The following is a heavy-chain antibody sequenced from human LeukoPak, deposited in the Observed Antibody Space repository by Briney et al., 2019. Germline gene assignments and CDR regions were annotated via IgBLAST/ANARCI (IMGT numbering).Heavy chain of an antibody. CDR2: IWYDGSNK. CDR3: AKEGRIAAAGLFDY. Sequence: GSLTLSCAASGFTFSSYGMHWVRQAPGKGLEWVAVIWYDGSNKYYADSVKGRFTISRDNSKNTLYLQMNSLRAEDTAVYYCAKEGRIAAAGLFDYWGQGTLVTVSS. J-gene: IGHJ4*02. V-gene: IGHV3-33*06. CDR1: GFTFSSYG. D-gene: IGHD6-13*01.